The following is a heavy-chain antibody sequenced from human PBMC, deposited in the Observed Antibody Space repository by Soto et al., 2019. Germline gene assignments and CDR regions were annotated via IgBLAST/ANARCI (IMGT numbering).Heavy chain of an antibody. D-gene: IGHD5-18*01. V-gene: IGHV3-53*01. CDR2: IYYNGNT. Sequence: VQLVESGGGLIQPGGSLRLSCAASGFTVSNNHMTWVRQAPGRGPEWVSTIYYNGNTFYADSVKGRFTISRDNPKNMLYLQMNSLRAEDTALYSCATGGDTAKDGYWGQGTLVTVSS. CDR3: ATGGDTAKDGY. J-gene: IGHJ4*02. CDR1: GFTVSNNH.